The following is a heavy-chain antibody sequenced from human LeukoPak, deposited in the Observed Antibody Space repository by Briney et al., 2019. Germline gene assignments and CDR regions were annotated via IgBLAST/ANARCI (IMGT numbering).Heavy chain of an antibody. CDR3: ASWDYYDSSGYKDY. Sequence: GASAKVSCKASGYTFTGYYMHWVRQAPGQGLEWMGWINPNSGGTNYAQKFQGRVTMTRDTSISTAYMELSRLRSDDTAVYYCASWDYYDSSGYKDYWGQGTLVTVSS. CDR2: INPNSGGT. CDR1: GYTFTGYY. D-gene: IGHD3-22*01. V-gene: IGHV1-2*02. J-gene: IGHJ4*02.